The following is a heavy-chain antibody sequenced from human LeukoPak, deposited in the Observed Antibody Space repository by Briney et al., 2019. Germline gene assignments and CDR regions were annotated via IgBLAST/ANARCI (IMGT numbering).Heavy chain of an antibody. Sequence: ASVKVSCKASGGTFSSYAISWVRQAPGQGLEWMGWISAYNGNTNYAQKPQGRVTMTTDTSTSTAYMELRSLRSDDTAVYYCARESAGDYWGQGTLVTVSS. V-gene: IGHV1-18*01. CDR1: GGTFSSYA. J-gene: IGHJ4*02. CDR2: ISAYNGNT. CDR3: ARESAGDY.